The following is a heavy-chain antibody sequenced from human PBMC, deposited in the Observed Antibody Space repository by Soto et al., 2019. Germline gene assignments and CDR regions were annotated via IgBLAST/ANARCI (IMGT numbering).Heavy chain of an antibody. CDR1: GYTLTELS. V-gene: IGHV1-24*01. D-gene: IGHD2-2*01. CDR2: FDPEDGET. CDR3: ATWPYCSSTSCSPRTKNWFDP. J-gene: IGHJ5*02. Sequence: ASVKVSCKVSGYTLTELSMHWVRQAPGKVLEWMGGFDPEDGETIYAQKFQGRVTMTEDTSTDTAYMELSSLRSEDTAVYYCATWPYCSSTSCSPRTKNWFDPWGQGTLVTVSS.